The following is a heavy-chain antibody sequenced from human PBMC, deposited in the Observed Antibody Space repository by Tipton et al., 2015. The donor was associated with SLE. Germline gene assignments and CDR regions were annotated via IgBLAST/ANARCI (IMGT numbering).Heavy chain of an antibody. CDR1: GGSVSSGSYY. Sequence: TLSLTCTVSGGSVSSGSYYWSWIRQPPGKGLEWIGYIYYSGSTNYNPSLKSRVTISVDTSMNQFSLKLSSVTAADTAVYYCARHGASFGVVIKGWFDPWGQGTLVTVSS. J-gene: IGHJ5*02. CDR2: IYYSGST. D-gene: IGHD3-3*01. V-gene: IGHV4-61*01. CDR3: ARHGASFGVVIKGWFDP.